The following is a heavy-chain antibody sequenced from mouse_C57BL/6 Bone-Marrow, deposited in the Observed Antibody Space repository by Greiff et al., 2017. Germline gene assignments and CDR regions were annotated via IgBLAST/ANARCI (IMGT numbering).Heavy chain of an antibody. J-gene: IGHJ4*01. V-gene: IGHV5-4*01. D-gene: IGHD2-5*01. CDR1: GFTFSSYA. CDR3: ARDGLYYSNCYAMYY. Sequence: DVHLVESGGGLVKPGGSLKLSCAASGFTFSSYAMSWVRQTPETRLEWVATISDGGSYTYYPENVKGRFTISRDNAKNNLYLQMSHLKSEDTAMYYCARDGLYYSNCYAMYYWGQGTSVTVSS. CDR2: ISDGGSYT.